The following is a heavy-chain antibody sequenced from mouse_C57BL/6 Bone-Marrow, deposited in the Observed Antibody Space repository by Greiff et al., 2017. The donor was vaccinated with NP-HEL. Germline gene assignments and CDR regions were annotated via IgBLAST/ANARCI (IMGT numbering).Heavy chain of an antibody. CDR3: TRGRYYSNYFDY. V-gene: IGHV5-9-1*02. Sequence: EVMLVESGEGLVKPGGSLKLSCAASGFTFSSYAMSWVRQTPEKRLEWVAYISSGGDYIYYADTVKGRFTISRDNARNTLYLQMISLKSEDTAMYYCTRGRYYSNYFDYWGQGTTLTVSS. J-gene: IGHJ2*01. CDR2: ISSGGDYI. CDR1: GFTFSSYA. D-gene: IGHD2-5*01.